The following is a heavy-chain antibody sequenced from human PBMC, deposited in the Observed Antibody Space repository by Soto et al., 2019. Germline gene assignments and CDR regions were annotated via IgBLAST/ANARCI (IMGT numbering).Heavy chain of an antibody. J-gene: IGHJ6*02. CDR1: GYSISSGYF. CDR2: IYYGGST. CDR3: AREPGRLYGMDV. Sequence: SETLSLTCAVSGYSISSGYFWGWIRRPPGKGLEWIGSIYYGGSTYYTPSLKSRVTISVDTSKNQFSLRLSSVTATDTAVYFCAREPGRLYGMDVWGQGTTVTVSS. V-gene: IGHV4-38-2*02.